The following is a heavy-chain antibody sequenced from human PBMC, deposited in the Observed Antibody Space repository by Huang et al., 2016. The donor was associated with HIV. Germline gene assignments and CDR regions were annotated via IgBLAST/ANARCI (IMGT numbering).Heavy chain of an antibody. D-gene: IGHD3-10*01. Sequence: QLQLQESGPGLVKPSETLSLTCTVSGGSIRSDNYYWGWIRQPPGKGLEWIGGIYYRGGTYHNPSLKRRVTLTVDTSKNHSSLRMRSVTAADTAVYYCARLPGSITMIRGVITDPYWGQGTLVTVSS. CDR3: ARLPGSITMIRGVITDPY. J-gene: IGHJ4*02. CDR2: IYYRGGT. V-gene: IGHV4-39*02. CDR1: GGSIRSDNYY.